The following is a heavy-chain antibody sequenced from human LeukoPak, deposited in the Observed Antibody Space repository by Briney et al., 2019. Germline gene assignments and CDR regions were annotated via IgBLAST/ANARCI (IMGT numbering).Heavy chain of an antibody. CDR3: ARPADRGYTSNFQY. Sequence: GESLKISCQGSGYIFTTYYIAWVGQRPGKGLEWMGIFYPDDSDARYSPSFQGQVTFSADKSISTAYRHWSSLTASDTAIYYCARPADRGYTSNFQYWGQGTVVTVSS. D-gene: IGHD6-13*01. CDR2: FYPDDSDA. J-gene: IGHJ4*02. V-gene: IGHV5-51*01. CDR1: GYIFTTYY.